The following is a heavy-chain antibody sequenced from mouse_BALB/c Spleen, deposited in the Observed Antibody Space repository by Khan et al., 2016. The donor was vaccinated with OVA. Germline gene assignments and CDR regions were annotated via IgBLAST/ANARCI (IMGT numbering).Heavy chain of an antibody. CDR2: ISYSGNT. CDR1: GYSITSDYA. J-gene: IGHJ2*01. D-gene: IGHD1-1*01. Sequence: VQLKESGPGLVKPSQSLSLTCTVTGYSITSDYAWNWIRQFPGNKLEWMGFISYSGNTNYNPSLKSRISITRATSKNQFFLQLNSVTTEDTARYYCARVYGGDFDYWGQGTTLTVSS. V-gene: IGHV3-2*02. CDR3: ARVYGGDFDY.